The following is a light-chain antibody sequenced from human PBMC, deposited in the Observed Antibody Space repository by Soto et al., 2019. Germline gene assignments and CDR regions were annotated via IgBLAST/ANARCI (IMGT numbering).Light chain of an antibody. CDR1: QSISSW. CDR2: DAS. CDR3: QQYNSFPRT. Sequence: DIQMTQSPSTLSASVGDRVTITCRASQSISSWLAWYQQKPGKAPKVLIFDASSLESGVPSRFSGSGSATEFTLTISSLQPDDFATYYCQQYNSFPRTLGQGTKVDIK. V-gene: IGKV1-5*01. J-gene: IGKJ1*01.